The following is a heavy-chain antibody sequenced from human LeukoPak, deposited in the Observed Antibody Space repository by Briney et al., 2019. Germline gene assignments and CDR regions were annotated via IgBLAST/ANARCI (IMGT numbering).Heavy chain of an antibody. Sequence: GGSLRLSCAASGFTFSSYGMHWVRQAPGKELEWVAFIRYDGSNKYYADSVKGRFTISRDNSKNTLYLQMNSLRAEDTAVYYCAKDWKQLLQGYFQHWGQGTLVTVSS. CDR1: GFTFSSYG. J-gene: IGHJ1*01. V-gene: IGHV3-30*02. CDR3: AKDWKQLLQGYFQH. CDR2: IRYDGSNK. D-gene: IGHD5-18*01.